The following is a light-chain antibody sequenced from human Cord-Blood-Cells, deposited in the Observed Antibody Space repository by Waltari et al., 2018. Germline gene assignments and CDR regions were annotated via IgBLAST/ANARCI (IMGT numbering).Light chain of an antibody. CDR3: QQSYSTPLT. Sequence: DIQMTQSSSSLSASVGDRVTITCRASQSISSYLNWYQQKPGKAPKLLIYDASSLQSGFPSRFSVSGSGTDFTLTISSLQPEVFATYYCQQSYSTPLTFGGGTKVEIK. CDR1: QSISSY. V-gene: IGKV1-39*01. J-gene: IGKJ4*01. CDR2: DAS.